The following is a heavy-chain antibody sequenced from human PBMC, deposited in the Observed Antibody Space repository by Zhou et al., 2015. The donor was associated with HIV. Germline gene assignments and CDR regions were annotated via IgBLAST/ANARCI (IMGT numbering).Heavy chain of an antibody. CDR1: GYTFTSYD. V-gene: IGHV1-8*01. J-gene: IGHJ4*02. D-gene: IGHD1-26*01. CDR3: TRGRWEVPDAY. Sequence: QVQLVQSGAEVKKPGASVKVSCKASGYTFTSYDIHWVRQATGQGLEWMGWMNPNSANTGYAQKFQGRVTMTRDTSISTAYMELSGLTSEDTAMYYCTRGRWEVPDAYWGQGTLVTVS. CDR2: MNPNSANT.